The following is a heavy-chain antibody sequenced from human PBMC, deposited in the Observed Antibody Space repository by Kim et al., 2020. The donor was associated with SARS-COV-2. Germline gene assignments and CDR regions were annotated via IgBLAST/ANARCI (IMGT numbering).Heavy chain of an antibody. CDR2: ISSSSSYI. CDR1: GFTFSSYS. D-gene: IGHD3-10*01. V-gene: IGHV3-21*01. Sequence: GGSLRLSCAASGFTFSSYSMNWVRQAPGKGLEWVSSISSSSSYIYYADSVKGRFTISRDNAKNSLYLQMNSLRAEDTAVYYCARGGGWFGELSLVNPMDVWGQGTTVTVSS. J-gene: IGHJ6*02. CDR3: ARGGGWFGELSLVNPMDV.